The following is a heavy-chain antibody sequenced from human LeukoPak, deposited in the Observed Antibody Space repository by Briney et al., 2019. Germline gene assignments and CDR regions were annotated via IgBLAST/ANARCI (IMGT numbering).Heavy chain of an antibody. J-gene: IGHJ4*02. CDR2: IYYSGST. CDR3: ARVAYDILTGYPD. CDR1: GGSISSGGYY. Sequence: SETLSLTCTVSGGSISSGGYYWSWIRQHPGKGLEWIGYIYYSGSTYYNPSLKSRVTISVDTSKNQFSLKLSSVTAADTAVYYCARVAYDILTGYPDWGQGTLVTVSS. V-gene: IGHV4-31*03. D-gene: IGHD3-9*01.